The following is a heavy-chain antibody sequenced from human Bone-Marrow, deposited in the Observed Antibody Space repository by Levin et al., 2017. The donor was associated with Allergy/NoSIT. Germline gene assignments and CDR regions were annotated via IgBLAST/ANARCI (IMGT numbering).Heavy chain of an antibody. D-gene: IGHD3-9*01. CDR2: IYYSGST. V-gene: IGHV4-31*03. J-gene: IGHJ2*01. CDR1: GGSISSGAYS. CDR3: ARGITFYDILTGPTWYFDL. Sequence: SETLSLTCTVSGGSISSGAYSWSWIRQHPGKGLQWIGFIYYSGSTYYNPSLKSRVTISVDTSKNQFSLKLSSVTAADTAVYYCARGITFYDILTGPTWYFDLWGRGTLVTVSS.